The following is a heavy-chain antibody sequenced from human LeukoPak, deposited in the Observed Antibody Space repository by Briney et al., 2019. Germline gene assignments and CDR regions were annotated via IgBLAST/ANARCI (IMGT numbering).Heavy chain of an antibody. CDR2: ISRSSSYI. D-gene: IGHD6-19*01. CDR1: GFTFSSYS. Sequence: PGGSLRLSCAASGFTFSSYSMNWVRQAPGKGLEWVSSISRSSSYIYHADSVKGRFTISRDNAKNSLYLQMDSLRAEDTAVYYCARDLDSSGWYVGMDVWGQGTTVTVSS. V-gene: IGHV3-21*01. J-gene: IGHJ6*02. CDR3: ARDLDSSGWYVGMDV.